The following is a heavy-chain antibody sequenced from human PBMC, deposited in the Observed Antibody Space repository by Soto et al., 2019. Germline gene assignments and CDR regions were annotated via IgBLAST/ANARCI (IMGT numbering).Heavy chain of an antibody. Sequence: QVQLVQSGAEVKKPGASVKVSCKASGYTFTSYGISWVRQAPGQGLEWMGWISANNGNTNYAQKLQGSXTXTXHTSTSTAYMELRSVRSDDPAVYYRASHRGSYALDYWGQGTLVTVSS. D-gene: IGHD1-26*01. V-gene: IGHV1-18*01. CDR2: ISANNGNT. J-gene: IGHJ4*02. CDR1: GYTFTSYG. CDR3: ASHRGSYALDY.